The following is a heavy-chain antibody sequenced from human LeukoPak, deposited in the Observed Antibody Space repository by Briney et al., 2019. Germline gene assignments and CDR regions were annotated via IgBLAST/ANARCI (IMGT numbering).Heavy chain of an antibody. J-gene: IGHJ5*02. V-gene: IGHV3-23*01. Sequence: GGSLRLSCAASGFTFSSYAMSWVRQAPGKGLEWVSGISGSGDSTYSADSVKGRFTISRDNSKNTLYLQMNSLRAEDTAIYYCAKDSGVNRYNFFDPWGQGTLVTVSS. CDR1: GFTFSSYA. D-gene: IGHD1-14*01. CDR3: AKDSGVNRYNFFDP. CDR2: ISGSGDST.